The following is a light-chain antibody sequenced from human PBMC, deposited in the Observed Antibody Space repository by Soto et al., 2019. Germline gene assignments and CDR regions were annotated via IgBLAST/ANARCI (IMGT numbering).Light chain of an antibody. Sequence: QPVLTQPRSVSGSPGQSVTISCAGTNSDVGAYNYVSWYQQHPGKAPKVMIYDVGKRPSGVPDRFSGSKSGNTASLTISGLQAEDEAEYYCCSFAGGSTHVLFGGGTNVTVL. J-gene: IGLJ2*01. CDR1: NSDVGAYNY. CDR3: CSFAGGSTHVL. V-gene: IGLV2-11*01. CDR2: DVG.